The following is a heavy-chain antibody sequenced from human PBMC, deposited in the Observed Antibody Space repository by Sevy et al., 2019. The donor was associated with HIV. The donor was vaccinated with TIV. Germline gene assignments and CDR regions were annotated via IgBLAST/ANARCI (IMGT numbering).Heavy chain of an antibody. CDR3: AKDEGYYDILTGHPDY. J-gene: IGHJ4*02. CDR1: GFTFDDYA. Sequence: SLKISCAASGFTFDDYAMHWVRQAPGKGLEWVSGISWNSGSIGYADSVKGRFTISRDNAKNSLYLQMNSLRAEDTALYYCAKDEGYYDILTGHPDYWGQGTLVTVSS. D-gene: IGHD3-9*01. CDR2: ISWNSGSI. V-gene: IGHV3-9*01.